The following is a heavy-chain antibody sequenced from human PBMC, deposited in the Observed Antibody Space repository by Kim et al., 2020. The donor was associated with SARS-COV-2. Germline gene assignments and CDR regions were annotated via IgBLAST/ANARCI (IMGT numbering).Heavy chain of an antibody. J-gene: IGHJ4*02. V-gene: IGHV3-23*01. D-gene: IGHD6-13*01. CDR2: GDPT. CDR3: ANPRQPDY. Sequence: GDPTTHADSGKGRFTGSRDKSKNTLYLQMSSLRAEDTAIYYCANPRQPDYWGQGTLVTVSS.